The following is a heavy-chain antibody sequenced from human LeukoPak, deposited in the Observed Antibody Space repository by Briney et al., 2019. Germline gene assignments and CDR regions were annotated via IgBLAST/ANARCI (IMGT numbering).Heavy chain of an antibody. CDR3: ARELWPGDY. CDR2: ISSSGSTI. D-gene: IGHD3-10*01. Sequence: GGSLRLSCAASGFTFSSYEMNWVRQAPGKGLEWVSYISSSGSTIYYADSVKGRFTISRGNARNSLYLQMNSLRVEDTAVYYCARELWPGDYWGQGILVSVSS. J-gene: IGHJ4*02. CDR1: GFTFSSYE. V-gene: IGHV3-48*03.